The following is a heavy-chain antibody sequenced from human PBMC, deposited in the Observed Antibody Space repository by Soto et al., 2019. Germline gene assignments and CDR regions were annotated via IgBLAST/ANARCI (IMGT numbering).Heavy chain of an antibody. D-gene: IGHD4-17*01. CDR3: AKDLSVIATVNDFDY. V-gene: IGHV3-30*18. Sequence: ESGGGVVQPGRSLRLSCAASGFTFSDYGMHWVRQAPGKGLEWVAVVPYDGSKKYYADSVKGRFTISRDNSKNTLYLQMNSLRTEDTAVYYCAKDLSVIATVNDFDYWGQGTLVTVSS. CDR1: GFTFSDYG. CDR2: VPYDGSKK. J-gene: IGHJ4*02.